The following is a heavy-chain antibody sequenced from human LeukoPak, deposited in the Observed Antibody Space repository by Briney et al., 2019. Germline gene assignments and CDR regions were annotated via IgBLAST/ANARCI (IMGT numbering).Heavy chain of an antibody. V-gene: IGHV4-30-2*01. J-gene: IGHJ4*02. Sequence: SETLSLTCAVSGGSISSGGYSWSWIRQPPGKGLEWIGEINHSGSTNYNPSLKSRVTISVDTSKNQFSLKLSSVTAADTAVYYCARGGVGAILRAFDYWGQGTLVTVSS. CDR1: GGSISSGGYS. CDR2: INHSGST. D-gene: IGHD1-26*01. CDR3: ARGGVGAILRAFDY.